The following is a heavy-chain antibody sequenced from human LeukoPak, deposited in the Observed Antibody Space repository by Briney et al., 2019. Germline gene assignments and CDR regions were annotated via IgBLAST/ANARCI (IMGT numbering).Heavy chain of an antibody. J-gene: IGHJ4*02. CDR1: GGSISSYY. V-gene: IGHV4-59*08. CDR2: IYYSGST. Sequence: SETLSLTCTVSGGSISSYYWSWIRQPPGKGLEWIGYIYYSGSTNYNPSLKSRVTISVDTSKNQFSLKLSSVTAADTAVHYCARVCSGGSCGSDYWGQGTLATVSA. CDR3: ARVCSGGSCGSDY. D-gene: IGHD2-15*01.